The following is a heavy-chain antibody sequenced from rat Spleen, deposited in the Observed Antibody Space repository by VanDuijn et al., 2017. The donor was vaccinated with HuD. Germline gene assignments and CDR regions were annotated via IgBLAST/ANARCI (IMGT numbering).Heavy chain of an antibody. V-gene: IGHV3-1*01. CDR1: GYSITSNY. CDR2: ISYSGST. CDR3: ARYNSGYYFDY. J-gene: IGHJ2*01. Sequence: EVQLQESGPGLVKPSQSLSLTCSVTGYSITSNYWGWIRKFPGNKMEWMAYISYSGSTGFNPSLKSRISITRDTSKNQFFLQLNSVTTEDTATYYCARYNSGYYFDYWGQGVMVTVSS. D-gene: IGHD4-3*01.